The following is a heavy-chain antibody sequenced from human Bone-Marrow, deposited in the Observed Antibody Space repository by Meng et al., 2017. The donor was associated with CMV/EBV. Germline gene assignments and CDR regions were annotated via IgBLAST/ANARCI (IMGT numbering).Heavy chain of an antibody. CDR3: AKAGVAGAGTFDY. Sequence: GESLKISCAASGFTFSSYGMHWVRQAPGKGLEWVAFIRYDGSNKYYADFVKGRFTISRDNSKNTLYLQMNSLRAGETAVYYCAKAGVAGAGTFDYWGQGTLVTVSS. D-gene: IGHD6-13*01. V-gene: IGHV3-30*02. J-gene: IGHJ4*02. CDR2: IRYDGSNK. CDR1: GFTFSSYG.